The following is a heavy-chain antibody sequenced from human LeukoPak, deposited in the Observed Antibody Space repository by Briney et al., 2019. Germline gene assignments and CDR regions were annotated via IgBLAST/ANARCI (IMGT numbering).Heavy chain of an antibody. D-gene: IGHD2-15*01. CDR3: AREGDGRYCSGGSCYYNWFDP. CDR2: INHSGST. J-gene: IGHJ5*02. CDR1: GGSFSGYY. V-gene: IGHV4-34*01. Sequence: SETLSLTCAVYGGSFSGYYWSWIRQPPGKGLEWIGEINHSGSTNYNPSLKSRVTISVDTSKNQFSLKLSSVTAADTAVYYCAREGDGRYCSGGSCYYNWFDPWGQGTLVTVSS.